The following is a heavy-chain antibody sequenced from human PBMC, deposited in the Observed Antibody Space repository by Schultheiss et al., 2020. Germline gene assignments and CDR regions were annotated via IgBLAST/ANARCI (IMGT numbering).Heavy chain of an antibody. CDR2: ISSSGSTI. D-gene: IGHD1-26*01. Sequence: GGSLRLSCAASGFTFSSYSMNWVRQAPGKGLEWVSYISSSGSTIYYADSVKGRFTISRDNAKNSLYLQMNSLRAEDTAVYYCARGGGSGSYHGSFYYWGQGTLVTVSS. V-gene: IGHV3-48*04. CDR1: GFTFSSYS. J-gene: IGHJ4*02. CDR3: ARGGGSGSYHGSFYY.